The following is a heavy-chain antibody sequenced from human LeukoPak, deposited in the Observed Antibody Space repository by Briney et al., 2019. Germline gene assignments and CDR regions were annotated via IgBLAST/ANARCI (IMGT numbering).Heavy chain of an antibody. CDR3: ARVYCSGGSCYDGRFDY. D-gene: IGHD2-15*01. J-gene: IGHJ4*02. CDR1: GGTFSSYA. Sequence: GSSVKVSCKASGGTFSSYAISWVRHAPGPGLEWMGGIIPIFGTANYAQKFQGRVTITTDEPTSTAYMELSSLRSEDTAVYYCARVYCSGGSCYDGRFDYWGQGTLVTVSS. V-gene: IGHV1-69*05. CDR2: IIPIFGTA.